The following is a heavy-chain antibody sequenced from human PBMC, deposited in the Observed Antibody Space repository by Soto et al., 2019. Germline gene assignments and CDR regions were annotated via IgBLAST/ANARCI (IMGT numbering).Heavy chain of an antibody. CDR3: ATISIAVAGLYYFDY. J-gene: IGHJ4*02. V-gene: IGHV1-24*01. CDR1: GYTLTELS. Sequence: ASVKVSCKVSGYTLTELSMYWVRQAPGKGLEWMGGFDPEDGETIYAQKFQGRVTMTEDTSTDTAYMELSSLRSEDTAVYYCATISIAVAGLYYFDYWGQGTLVTVSS. D-gene: IGHD6-19*01. CDR2: FDPEDGET.